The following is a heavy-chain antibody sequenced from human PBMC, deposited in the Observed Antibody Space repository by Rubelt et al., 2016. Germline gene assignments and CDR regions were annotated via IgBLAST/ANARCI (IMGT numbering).Heavy chain of an antibody. CDR3: ARHGQVQSGDAFDI. Sequence: EVQLVQSGAEVKKPGESLKISCKGSGCSFTSYWIGWVRQMPGKGLEWMGIIYPGDSDTRYSPCVQGQGTTSADNSISTAYLQWSSLKASDTAMYYCARHGQVQSGDAFDIWGQGTMVTVSS. CDR1: GCSFTSYW. J-gene: IGHJ3*02. V-gene: IGHV5-51*01. CDR2: IYPGDSDT. D-gene: IGHD1-26*01.